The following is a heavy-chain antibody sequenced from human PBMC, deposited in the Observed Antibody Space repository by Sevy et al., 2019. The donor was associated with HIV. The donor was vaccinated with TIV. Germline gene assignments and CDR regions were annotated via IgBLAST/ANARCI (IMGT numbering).Heavy chain of an antibody. CDR2: ISYSGTNK. V-gene: IGHV3-30-3*01. CDR3: AGVAVEYCTDDCYHRFDY. D-gene: IGHD2-21*02. CDR1: GFTFTLYA. J-gene: IGHJ4*02. Sequence: GGSPRLSCAASGFTFTLYAIHWVRQAPGKGLEWVALISYSGTNKYYADSVKGRFTISRDDSKNTAYLQMNNLRTDDTAVYYCAGVAVEYCTDDCYHRFDYWGQGTQVTVSS.